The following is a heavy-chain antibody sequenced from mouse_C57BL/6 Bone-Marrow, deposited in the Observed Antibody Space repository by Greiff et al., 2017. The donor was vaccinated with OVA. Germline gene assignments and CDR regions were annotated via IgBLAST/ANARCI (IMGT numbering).Heavy chain of an antibody. V-gene: IGHV1-59*01. J-gene: IGHJ1*03. CDR3: ARNHGSSLWYFDV. D-gene: IGHD1-1*01. CDR1: GYTFTSYW. CDR2: IDPSDSYT. Sequence: QVQLKQPGAELVRPGTSVKLSCKASGYTFTSYWMHWVKQRPGQGLEWIGVIDPSDSYTNYNQKFKGKATLTVDTSSSTAYMQLSSLTSEDSAVYYCARNHGSSLWYFDVWGTGTTVTVSS.